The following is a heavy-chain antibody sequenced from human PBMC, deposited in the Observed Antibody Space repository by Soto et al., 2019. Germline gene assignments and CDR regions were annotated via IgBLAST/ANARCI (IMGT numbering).Heavy chain of an antibody. V-gene: IGHV4-31*03. J-gene: IGHJ4*02. CDR2: IYYSGST. CDR1: GGSISSGGYY. CDR3: ARDPSRSGSYYDY. D-gene: IGHD1-26*01. Sequence: QVQLQESGPGLVKPSQTLSLTCTVSGGSISSGGYYWSWIRQHPGKGLEWMGYIYYSGSTYYNPSLKRRVNISLDTSKNQFSLNLSSVTPADTAVYYCARDPSRSGSYYDYWGQGTLVTVSS.